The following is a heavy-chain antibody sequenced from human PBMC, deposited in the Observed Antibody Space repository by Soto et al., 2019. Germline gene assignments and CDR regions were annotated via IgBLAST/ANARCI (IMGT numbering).Heavy chain of an antibody. CDR2: ISYDGSNK. Sequence: GGSLRLSCAASGFTFNTYGMHWVRQAPGKGLEWVAVISYDGSNKYYADSVKGRFTISRDNSKNTLYLQMNSLRAEDTALYFCAKDLDPAMTTVTTWAFDIWGQGTVVTVSS. CDR1: GFTFNTYG. CDR3: AKDLDPAMTTVTTWAFDI. V-gene: IGHV3-30*18. D-gene: IGHD4-17*01. J-gene: IGHJ3*02.